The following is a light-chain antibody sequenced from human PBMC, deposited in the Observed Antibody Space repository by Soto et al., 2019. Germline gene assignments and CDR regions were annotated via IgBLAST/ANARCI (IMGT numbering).Light chain of an antibody. V-gene: IGLV4-69*01. Sequence: QPVLTQSPSASASLGASVKLTCTLSSGHSSYAIAWHQQQPQKGPRYLMRLYGDGSHTKGDGIPDRFSGSSSGAERYLTISSLQSEDEADYYCQTWGTGSVVFGGGTKLTVL. CDR1: SGHSSYA. CDR3: QTWGTGSVV. J-gene: IGLJ2*01. CDR2: LYGDGSH.